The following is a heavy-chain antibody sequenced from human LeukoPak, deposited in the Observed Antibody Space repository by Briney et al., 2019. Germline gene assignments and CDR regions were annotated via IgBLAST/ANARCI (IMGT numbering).Heavy chain of an antibody. CDR2: IYSTGGT. CDR1: GASY. D-gene: IGHD4-23*01. Sequence: PSETLSLTCTVSGASYWGWVRQSPAVGLEWIGSIYSTGGTYYNPSLKSRLTISLDTSKRQFSLKMTSMTAADTAVYYCASLRDDGGNYPRFDYWGQGALVTVSA. V-gene: IGHV4-39*07. CDR3: ASLRDDGGNYPRFDY. J-gene: IGHJ4*02.